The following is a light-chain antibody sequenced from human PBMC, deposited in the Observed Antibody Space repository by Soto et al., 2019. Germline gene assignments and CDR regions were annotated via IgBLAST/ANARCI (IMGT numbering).Light chain of an antibody. CDR1: QSVGTS. CDR3: QHYVGGSSIT. Sequence: EIVLTQSPVTLSLSPGERGTLSCRASQSVGTSLAWYQQKPGQAPRLLIYGASNRATGIPDRFSGSGSGTDFTLTISRLEPEDFALYYCQHYVGGSSITFGQGTRLEI. J-gene: IGKJ5*01. V-gene: IGKV3-20*01. CDR2: GAS.